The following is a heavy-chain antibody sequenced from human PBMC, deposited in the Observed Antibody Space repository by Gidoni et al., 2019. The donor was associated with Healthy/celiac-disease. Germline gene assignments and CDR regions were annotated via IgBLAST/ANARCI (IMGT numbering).Heavy chain of an antibody. J-gene: IGHJ1*01. CDR1: GGSFRGYY. D-gene: IGHD6-13*01. Sequence: QVQLQQWGAGPLKPSETLSLTCAVYGGSFRGYYWSWIRQPPGKGLEWSGEITHGGSTNYNPSLKSRVTISVDTSKNQFSLKLSSVTAADTAVYYCARGNKARAAAGWRYFQHWGQGTLVTVSS. CDR2: ITHGGST. V-gene: IGHV4-34*01. CDR3: ARGNKARAAAGWRYFQH.